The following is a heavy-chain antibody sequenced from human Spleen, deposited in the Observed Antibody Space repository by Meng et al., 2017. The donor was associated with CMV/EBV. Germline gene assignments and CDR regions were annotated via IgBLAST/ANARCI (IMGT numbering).Heavy chain of an antibody. V-gene: IGHV4-4*02. D-gene: IGHD2-8*02. J-gene: IGHJ4*02. Sequence: CAVSGASISKNNRGTWVRQTPGKGLEWIGEIYRSGTTNYNPSLKSRVTISVDKSKNHFSLNLRSVTAADTALYYCARDTGNYFDYWGQGTLVTVSS. CDR2: IYRSGTT. CDR1: GASISKNNR. CDR3: ARDTGNYFDY.